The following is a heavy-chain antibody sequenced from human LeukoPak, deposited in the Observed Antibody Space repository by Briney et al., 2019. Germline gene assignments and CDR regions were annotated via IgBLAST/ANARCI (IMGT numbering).Heavy chain of an antibody. V-gene: IGHV3-53*01. CDR3: ARGRNYYDSSGYYYLYY. D-gene: IGHD3-22*01. CDR1: GFTFSSYG. Sequence: GGSLRLSCAASGFTFSSYGMHWVRQAPGKGLEWVSVIYSGGSTYYADSVKGRFTISRDNSKNTLYLQMNSLRAEDTAVYYCARGRNYYDSSGYYYLYYWGQGTLVTVSS. CDR2: IYSGGST. J-gene: IGHJ4*02.